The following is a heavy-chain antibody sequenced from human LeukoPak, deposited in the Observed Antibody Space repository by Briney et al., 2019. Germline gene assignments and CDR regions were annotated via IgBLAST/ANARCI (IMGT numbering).Heavy chain of an antibody. J-gene: IGHJ4*02. V-gene: IGHV3-7*01. CDR1: GFTFSNYW. CDR2: IKQDGSEK. Sequence: GGSLRLSCAASGFTFSNYWMSWVRQAPGKGLEWVANIKQDGSEKFYVDSVKGRFTISRDNAKNSLYLQMNSLRAEDSAVYFCARLYSTGWYGGPDYWGQGTLVAVSS. D-gene: IGHD6-19*01. CDR3: ARLYSTGWYGGPDY.